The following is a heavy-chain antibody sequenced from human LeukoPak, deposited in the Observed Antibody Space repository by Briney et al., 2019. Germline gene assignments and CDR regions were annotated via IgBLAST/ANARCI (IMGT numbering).Heavy chain of an antibody. J-gene: IGHJ5*02. CDR3: ARDDYMTTESWFDP. CDR2: IYHSGST. CDR1: GYSISSGYY. V-gene: IGHV4-38-2*02. D-gene: IGHD4-11*01. Sequence: SETLSLTCTVSGYSISSGYYWGWIRPPPGKGLEWIGSIYHSGSTYYNPSLKSRVTISVDTSKNQFSLKLSSVTAADTAVYYCARDDYMTTESWFDPWGQGTLVTVSS.